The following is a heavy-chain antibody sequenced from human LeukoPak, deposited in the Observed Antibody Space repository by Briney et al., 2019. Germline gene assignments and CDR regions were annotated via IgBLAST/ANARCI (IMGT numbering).Heavy chain of an antibody. CDR2: MHAGNGNT. J-gene: IGHJ4*02. D-gene: IGHD2-21*02. CDR1: GYRFISHY. CDR3: AREGSYCVGGDCYSFDF. Sequence: GASVNVSCKASGYRFISHYIHWVRQAPGQGPEWLGWMHAGNGNTRYPEKFEGRVTMTRDTSSNTAYMDLTSLRSDDTAVYYCAREGSYCVGGDCYSFDFWGQGTLVTVSS. V-gene: IGHV1-2*02.